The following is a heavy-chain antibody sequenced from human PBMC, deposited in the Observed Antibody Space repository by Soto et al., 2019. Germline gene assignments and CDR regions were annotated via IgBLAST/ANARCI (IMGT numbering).Heavy chain of an antibody. D-gene: IGHD3-22*01. CDR3: AHRRPNSSGYFIFAY. J-gene: IGHJ4*02. CDR2: IYWDDDK. Sequence: QITLKESGPTLVKPTQTLTLTCTFSGFSLSASGVGVGWIRQPPGKALEWLAIIYWDDDKRYSPSLESRLTITKDTSKNQVILTMTNMDPVDTATYFCAHRRPNSSGYFIFAYWGQGTLVTVSS. V-gene: IGHV2-5*02. CDR1: GFSLSASGVG.